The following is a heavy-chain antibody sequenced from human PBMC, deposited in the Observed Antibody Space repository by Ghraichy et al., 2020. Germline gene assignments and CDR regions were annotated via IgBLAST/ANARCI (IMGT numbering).Heavy chain of an antibody. V-gene: IGHV1-69*06. D-gene: IGHD1-26*01. J-gene: IGHJ6*03. CDR2: IIPIFGTA. CDR1: GGTFSSYA. Sequence: SVKVSCKASGGTFSSYAISWVRQAPGQGLEWMGGIIPIFGTANYAQKFQGRVTITADKSTSTAYMELSSLRSEDTAVYYCARVPVGATYFKYYYYMDVWGKGTTVTVSS. CDR3: ARVPVGATYFKYYYYMDV.